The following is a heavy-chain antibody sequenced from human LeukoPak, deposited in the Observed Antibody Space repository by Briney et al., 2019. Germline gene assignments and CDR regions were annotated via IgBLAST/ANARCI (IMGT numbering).Heavy chain of an antibody. V-gene: IGHV1-8*02. Sequence: GASVKVSCKSAGNTFNNYDINWVRQVSGQGLEWMGWMKPNSGDTGYARKFHGRVTMTMDTSTRTAYMELSGLTYEDTAIYYCARNLPDRSHSDYWGQGTLVTVS. J-gene: IGHJ4*02. CDR2: MKPNSGDT. CDR3: ARNLPDRSHSDY. D-gene: IGHD5/OR15-5a*01. CDR1: GNTFNNYD.